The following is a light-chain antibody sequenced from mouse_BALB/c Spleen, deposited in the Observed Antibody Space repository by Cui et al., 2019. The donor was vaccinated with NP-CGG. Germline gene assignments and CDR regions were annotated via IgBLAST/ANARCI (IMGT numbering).Light chain of an antibody. V-gene: IGLV1*01. CDR1: TGAVTTSNY. CDR3: ALWYSNHWV. CDR2: DTN. Sequence: QAVVTQESALTTSPGETVTLTCRSSTGAVTTSNYANWVQEKPDHLFSGLIGDTNNRVPGVPARFSGSLTGDKAALTITGAQTEDEAIYFCALWYSNHWVFGGGTKLTVL. J-gene: IGLJ1*01.